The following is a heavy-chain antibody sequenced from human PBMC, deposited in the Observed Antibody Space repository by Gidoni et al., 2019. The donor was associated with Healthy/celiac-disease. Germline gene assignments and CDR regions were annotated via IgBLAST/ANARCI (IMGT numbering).Heavy chain of an antibody. CDR2: SNHRGST. CDR1: GGSFSGYY. CDR3: ATTQGGVMVWPYGMDV. J-gene: IGHJ6*02. V-gene: IGHV4-34*01. D-gene: IGHD3-16*02. Sequence: QVQLQQWGAGLLKPSETLSLTCAVYGGSFSGYYWSWIRQPPGTGLEWIGESNHRGSTNYNPSLKSRVTISVDTSKNQFSLKLSAVTAADTAVYYCATTQGGVMVWPYGMDVWGQGTTVTVSS.